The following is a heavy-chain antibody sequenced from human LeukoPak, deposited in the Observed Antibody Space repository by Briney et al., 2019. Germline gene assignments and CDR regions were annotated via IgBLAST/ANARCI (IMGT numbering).Heavy chain of an antibody. D-gene: IGHD5-18*01. J-gene: IGHJ4*02. CDR1: GYTFTSYG. CDR2: ISAYNGNT. CDR3: ARDRKGYSYGEFDY. Sequence: ASVKVSCKSSGYTFTSYGISWVRQAPGQGLGWVGWISAYNGNTNYAPKLQRSVTMPTDPSRSTAYMELRSLRSDDTAVYYCARDRKGYSYGEFDYWGQGTLVTVSS. V-gene: IGHV1-18*04.